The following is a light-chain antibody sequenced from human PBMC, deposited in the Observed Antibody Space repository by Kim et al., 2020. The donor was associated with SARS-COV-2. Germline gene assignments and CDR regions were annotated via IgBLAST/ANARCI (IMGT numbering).Light chain of an antibody. V-gene: IGLV2-14*03. Sequence: QSALTQPASVSGSPGQSITISCTGTSSDVGGYNYVSWYQHHPGKAPKLMIYDVSKRPSGVSSRFSGSKSGNTASLTISGLQAEDEADYYCSSYTSSNTNVFGTGTKVTVL. CDR2: DVS. J-gene: IGLJ1*01. CDR3: SSYTSSNTNV. CDR1: SSDVGGYNY.